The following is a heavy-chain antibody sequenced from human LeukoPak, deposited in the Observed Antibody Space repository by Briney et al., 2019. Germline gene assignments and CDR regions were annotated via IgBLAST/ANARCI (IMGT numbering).Heavy chain of an antibody. CDR2: ISDGGGSR. CDR1: GFSFSSYG. J-gene: IGHJ4*02. CDR3: AKRGVVIRAVIIVGCHKEAYYFDY. D-gene: IGHD3-10*01. Sequence: PGGSLRLSCVVSGFSFSSYGMNWVRQAPGKGLEWVAGISDGGGSRNYADSVKGRFTISRDNPKNTLYLQMNSLRAEDTAVYFCAKRGVVIRAVIIVGCHKEAYYFDYWGQGALVTVSS. V-gene: IGHV3-23*01.